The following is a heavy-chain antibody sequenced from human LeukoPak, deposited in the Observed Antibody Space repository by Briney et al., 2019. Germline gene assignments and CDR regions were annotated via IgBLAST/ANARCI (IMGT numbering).Heavy chain of an antibody. CDR3: ARSGVATCHY. CDR2: INPDGGS. Sequence: PGGFLRLSCQASGFTFTNYAMSWVRQAPGKGLEWVSSINPDGGSFFADSVKGRFTIFRDDSRSVVYLQMNTLSAEDTAVYYCARSGVATCHYWGQGILVTVSS. V-gene: IGHV3-23*01. CDR1: GFTFTNYA. D-gene: IGHD2-15*01. J-gene: IGHJ4*02.